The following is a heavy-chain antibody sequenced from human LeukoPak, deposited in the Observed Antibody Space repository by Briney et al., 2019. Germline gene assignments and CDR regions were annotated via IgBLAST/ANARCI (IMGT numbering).Heavy chain of an antibody. D-gene: IGHD6-13*01. CDR2: INHSGST. J-gene: IGHJ5*02. CDR3: ARRRQLVPFGWFDP. V-gene: IGHV4-34*01. CDR1: GGSFSGYY. Sequence: TSETLSLTCAVYGGSFSGYYWSWIRQPPGKWLEWIGEINHSGSTNYNPSLKSRVAISVDTSENQFSLKLSSVTAADTAVYYCARRRQLVPFGWFDPWGQGTLVTVSS.